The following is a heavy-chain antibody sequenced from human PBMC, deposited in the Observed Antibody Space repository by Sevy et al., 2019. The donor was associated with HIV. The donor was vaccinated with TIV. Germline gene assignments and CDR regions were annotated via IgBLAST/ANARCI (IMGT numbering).Heavy chain of an antibody. D-gene: IGHD3-22*01. CDR1: GFTFSDYY. CDR2: ISSSGSTI. Sequence: GGSLRLSCAASGFTFSDYYMSWIHQAPGKGLEWVSYISSSGSTIYYADSVKGRFTISRDNAKNSLYLQMNSLRAEDTAVYYYASYYYDSSALDYWGQGTLVTVSS. J-gene: IGHJ4*02. CDR3: ASYYYDSSALDY. V-gene: IGHV3-11*01.